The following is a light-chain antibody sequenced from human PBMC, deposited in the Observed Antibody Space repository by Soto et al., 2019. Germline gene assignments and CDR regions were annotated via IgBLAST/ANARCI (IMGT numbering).Light chain of an antibody. CDR2: RNN. Sequence: QSVLNQPPSASGTPGQRVTLSCSGSSSNIGSNYVYWYQQLPGTAPKLLIYRNNQRPSGVPDRFSGSKSGTSASLAISGLRSEDEADYYCAAWDDSLSGPVFGGGTKLTVL. CDR1: SSNIGSNY. V-gene: IGLV1-47*01. CDR3: AAWDDSLSGPV. J-gene: IGLJ2*01.